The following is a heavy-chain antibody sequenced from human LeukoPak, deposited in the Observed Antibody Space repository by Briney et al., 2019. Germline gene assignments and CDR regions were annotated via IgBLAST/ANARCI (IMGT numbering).Heavy chain of an antibody. Sequence: PGGSLRLSCAASGFTFSSYWMSWVRQAPGKGLEGVANIKQDGSEKYYVDSVKGRFTIPRDNAKNSLYLQMNSLRAEDTAVYYCTSVGSWYCNDYWGQGTLVTVSS. V-gene: IGHV3-7*01. D-gene: IGHD6-13*01. CDR1: GFTFSSYW. J-gene: IGHJ4*02. CDR3: TSVGSWYCNDY. CDR2: IKQDGSEK.